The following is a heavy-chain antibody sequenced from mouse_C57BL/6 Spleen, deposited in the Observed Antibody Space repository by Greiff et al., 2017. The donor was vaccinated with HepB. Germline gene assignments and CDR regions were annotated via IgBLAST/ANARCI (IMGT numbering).Heavy chain of an antibody. J-gene: IGHJ3*01. Sequence: EVQLQQSGAELVRPGASVKLSCTASGFNIKDDYMHWVKQRPEQGLEWIGWIDPENGDTEYASKFQGKATITADTSSNTAYLQLSSLTSEDTAVYYCTDYYGDERFAYWGQGTLVTVSA. CDR3: TDYYGDERFAY. D-gene: IGHD2-13*01. V-gene: IGHV14-4*01. CDR1: GFNIKDDY. CDR2: IDPENGDT.